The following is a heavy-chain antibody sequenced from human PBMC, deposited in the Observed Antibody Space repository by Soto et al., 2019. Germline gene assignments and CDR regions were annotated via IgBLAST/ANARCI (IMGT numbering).Heavy chain of an antibody. CDR3: ARHSGIAVAGTRGTFDY. CDR1: GGSISSSSYY. D-gene: IGHD6-19*01. J-gene: IGHJ4*02. CDR2: IYYSGST. V-gene: IGHV4-39*01. Sequence: PSETLSLTCTVSGGSISSSSYYWGWIRQPPGKGLGWIGSIYYSGSTYYNPSLKSRVTISVDTSKNQFSLKLSSVTAADTAVYYCARHSGIAVAGTRGTFDYWGQGTLVTVSS.